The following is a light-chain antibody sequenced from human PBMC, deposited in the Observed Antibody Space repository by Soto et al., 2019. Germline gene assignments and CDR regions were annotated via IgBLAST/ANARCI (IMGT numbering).Light chain of an antibody. CDR2: EVS. CDR1: SSDVGGSNY. J-gene: IGLJ1*01. Sequence: QSVLTQPASVSGSPGQSITISCTGTSSDVGGSNYVSWYQQHPGKAPKLMIYEVSKRPSGVSNRFYGSKSGNAASPTISGLQADDEAYYYCSSYTSSSTSYVFGTGTKVTVL. V-gene: IGLV2-14*01. CDR3: SSYTSSSTSYV.